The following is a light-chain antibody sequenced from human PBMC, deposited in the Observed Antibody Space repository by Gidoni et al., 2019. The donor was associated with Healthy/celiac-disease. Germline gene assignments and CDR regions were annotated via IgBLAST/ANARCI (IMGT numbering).Light chain of an antibody. V-gene: IGLV2-23*02. Sequence: QSALTQPASVSGSPGLSITISCTGTSSDVGSYNLVSWYQQHPGKAPKLMIYEVSKRPSGVSNRFSGSKSGNTASLTISGLQAEEEADYYCCSYAGSSTYVVFGGGTKLTVL. CDR3: CSYAGSSTYVV. J-gene: IGLJ2*01. CDR2: EVS. CDR1: SSDVGSYNL.